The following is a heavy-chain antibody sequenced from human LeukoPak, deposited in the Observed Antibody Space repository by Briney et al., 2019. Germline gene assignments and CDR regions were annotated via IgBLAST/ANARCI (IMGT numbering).Heavy chain of an antibody. Sequence: ASVKVSCKASGYTFSSYGIAWVRQAPGQGLEWMGWISGYNGNTNYAQKLQGRVSMTTDTSTSTAYMELRSLRSDDTAVYYCARDRAVTTTILGFDPWGQGTLVTVSS. CDR1: GYTFSSYG. D-gene: IGHD6-19*01. CDR3: ARDRAVTTTILGFDP. V-gene: IGHV1-18*01. J-gene: IGHJ5*02. CDR2: ISGYNGNT.